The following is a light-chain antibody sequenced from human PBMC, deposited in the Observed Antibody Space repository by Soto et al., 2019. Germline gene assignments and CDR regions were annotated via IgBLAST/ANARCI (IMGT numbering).Light chain of an antibody. CDR3: QQYNNLPPVT. CDR2: GAS. V-gene: IGKV3-15*01. J-gene: IGKJ2*01. Sequence: EIVMTQSPATLSVSPGERATLSCRASQSVRNNLTWYQQKPGQAPRLLIYGASTRATGIPVRFSGSGSWTEFTLTLSSLHSEDFAVYSCQQYNNLPPVTFGQGTKLEIK. CDR1: QSVRNN.